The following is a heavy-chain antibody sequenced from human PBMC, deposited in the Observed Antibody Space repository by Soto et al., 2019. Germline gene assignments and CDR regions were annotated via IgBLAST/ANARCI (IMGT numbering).Heavy chain of an antibody. CDR1: GGSFSGYY. CDR3: ATALLGALKFFGLVPSFDY. V-gene: IGHV4-34*01. Sequence: QVHLQQWGAGLLKPSETLSLTCAVYGGSFSGYYWSWIRQTPGKGLEWIGEINHSGYTNYNPSLKSRVTISADTSKNQFSLKLTSVTAADTAVYYFATALLGALKFFGLVPSFDYWGQGTLVSVSS. D-gene: IGHD3-3*01. CDR2: INHSGYT. J-gene: IGHJ4*02.